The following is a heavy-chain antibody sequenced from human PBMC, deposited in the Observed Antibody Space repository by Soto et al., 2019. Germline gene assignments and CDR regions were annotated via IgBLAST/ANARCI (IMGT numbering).Heavy chain of an antibody. Sequence: GGSLRLSCAASGFTFSSYGMHWVRQAPGKGLEWVAVIWYDGSNKYYADYVKGRFTISRDNSKNTLYLQMNSLRAEDTAVYYCARGYDSSGYNAPNFDYWGQGTLVTVS. V-gene: IGHV3-33*01. CDR3: ARGYDSSGYNAPNFDY. D-gene: IGHD3-22*01. J-gene: IGHJ4*02. CDR1: GFTFSSYG. CDR2: IWYDGSNK.